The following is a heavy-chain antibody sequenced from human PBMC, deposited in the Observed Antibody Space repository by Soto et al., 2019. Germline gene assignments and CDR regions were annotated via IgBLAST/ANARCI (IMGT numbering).Heavy chain of an antibody. Sequence: GESLKISCAASGFTFSSYWMSWVRQAPGKGLEWVANIKQDGSEKYYVDSVKGRFTISRDNAKNSLYLQMNSLRAEDTAVYYCARDRYGDYYYYGMDVWGQGTTVTVSS. V-gene: IGHV3-7*01. CDR2: IKQDGSEK. CDR3: ARDRYGDYYYYGMDV. J-gene: IGHJ6*02. D-gene: IGHD4-17*01. CDR1: GFTFSSYW.